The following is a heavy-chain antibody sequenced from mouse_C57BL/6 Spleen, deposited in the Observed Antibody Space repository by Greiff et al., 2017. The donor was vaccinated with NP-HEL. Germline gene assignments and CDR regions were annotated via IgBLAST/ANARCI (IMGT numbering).Heavy chain of an antibody. CDR3: ARHSNYYFDY. Sequence: EVQGVESGGDLVKPGGSLKLSCAASGFTFSSYGMSWVRQTPDKRLEWVATISSGGSYTYYPDSVKGRFTISRDNAKNTLYLQMSRLKSEDTAMYYCARHSNYYFDYWGQGTTLTVSS. CDR1: GFTFSSYG. J-gene: IGHJ2*01. V-gene: IGHV5-6*01. CDR2: ISSGGSYT. D-gene: IGHD2-5*01.